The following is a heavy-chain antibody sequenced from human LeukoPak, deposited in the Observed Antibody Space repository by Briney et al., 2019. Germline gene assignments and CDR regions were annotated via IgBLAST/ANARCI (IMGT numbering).Heavy chain of an antibody. V-gene: IGHV3-49*04. CDR3: TRAGNYGDYTDY. CDR1: GFTFSSYW. CDR2: IRSKAYGGTT. J-gene: IGHJ4*02. Sequence: GGSLRLSCAASGFTFSSYWMSWVRQAPGKGLEWVGFIRSKAYGGTTEYAASVKGRFTISRDDSKSIAYLQMNSLKTEDTAVYYCTRAGNYGDYTDYWGQGTLVTVSS. D-gene: IGHD4-17*01.